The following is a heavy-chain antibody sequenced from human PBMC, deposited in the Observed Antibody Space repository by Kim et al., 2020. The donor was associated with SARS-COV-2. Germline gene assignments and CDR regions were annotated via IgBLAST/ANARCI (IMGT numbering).Heavy chain of an antibody. V-gene: IGHV1-8*01. J-gene: IGHJ4*02. CDR3: ARGHGGIAAAGSY. D-gene: IGHD6-13*01. Sequence: YAQKLPGRVTMTRNTSIRTAYMELSSLRSEDTAVYYCARGHGGIAAAGSYWGQGTLVTVSS.